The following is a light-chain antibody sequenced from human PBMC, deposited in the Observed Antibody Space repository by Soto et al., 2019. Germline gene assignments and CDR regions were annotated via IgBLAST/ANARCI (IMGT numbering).Light chain of an antibody. Sequence: ALTQPRSVSGSPGQSVTISCTGTSSDVGGYNYVSWYQQHPGKAPKLMIYDVSKRPSGVPDRFSGSKSGNTASLTISGLQAEDEADYYCCSYAGSYTFEVFGTGTKVTVL. V-gene: IGLV2-11*01. CDR1: SSDVGGYNY. J-gene: IGLJ1*01. CDR3: CSYAGSYTFEV. CDR2: DVS.